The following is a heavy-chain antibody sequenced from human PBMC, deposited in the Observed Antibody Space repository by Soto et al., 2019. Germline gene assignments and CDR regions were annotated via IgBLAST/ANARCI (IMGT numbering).Heavy chain of an antibody. CDR2: INHSGST. V-gene: IGHV4-34*01. D-gene: IGHD3-10*01. CDR3: ARIRITMVRGVIGRNWFDP. Sequence: SETLSLTCAVYGGSFSGYYWSWIRQPPGEGLEWIGEINHSGSTNYNPSLKSRVTISVDTSKNQFSLKLSSVTAADTAVYYCARIRITMVRGVIGRNWFDPWGQGTLVTVS. J-gene: IGHJ5*02. CDR1: GGSFSGYY.